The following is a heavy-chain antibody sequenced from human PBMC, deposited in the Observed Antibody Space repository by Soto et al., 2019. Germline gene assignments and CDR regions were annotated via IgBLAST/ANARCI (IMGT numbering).Heavy chain of an antibody. CDR3: AKDPREYYYDDLGWFDP. CDR2: ISGSGGST. J-gene: IGHJ5*02. CDR1: GFTFSSYA. V-gene: IGHV3-23*01. D-gene: IGHD3-22*01. Sequence: GGSLRLSCAASGFTFSSYAMHWVRQAPGEGQGLRRGLEWVSAISGSGGSTYHADSVKRRFTISRDNSKNTLYLQMNSLRAEDTAVYYCAKDPREYYYDDLGWFDPWGQGTLVTVS.